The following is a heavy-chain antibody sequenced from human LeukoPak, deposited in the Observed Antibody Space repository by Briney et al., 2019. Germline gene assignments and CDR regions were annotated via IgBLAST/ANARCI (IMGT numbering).Heavy chain of an antibody. CDR3: ARDTPGDYDSWSGFEHDAFDI. D-gene: IGHD3-3*01. CDR2: FYTSGHT. J-gene: IGHJ3*02. Sequence: SETLSLTCTVSGGSISSYHWSWIRQPAGKGLEWIGRFYTSGHTNYNPSLKSRVTMSVDTSKNQLSLNVSSVTAADTAVYYCARDTPGDYDSWSGFEHDAFDIWGQGTMVTVSS. V-gene: IGHV4-4*07. CDR1: GGSISSYH.